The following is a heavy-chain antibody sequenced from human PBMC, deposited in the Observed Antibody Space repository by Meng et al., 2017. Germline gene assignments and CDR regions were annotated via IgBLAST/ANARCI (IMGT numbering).Heavy chain of an antibody. D-gene: IGHD6-19*01. Sequence: QLVRSGAEVKKPGSSVTVSCKASGGPFSSYAISWVRQAPGQGLEWMGGIIPIFGTANYAQKFQGRVTITADKSTSTAYMELSSLRSEDTAVYYCHSGWYQAGDDYWGQGTLVTVSS. V-gene: IGHV1-69*06. J-gene: IGHJ4*02. CDR2: IIPIFGTA. CDR1: GGPFSSYA. CDR3: HSGWYQAGDDY.